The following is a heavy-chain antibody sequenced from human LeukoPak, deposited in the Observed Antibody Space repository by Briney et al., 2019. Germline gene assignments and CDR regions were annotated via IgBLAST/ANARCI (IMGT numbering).Heavy chain of an antibody. Sequence: GGSLRLSCAASGFTVSSNYMSWVRQAPGKGLEWVSAISGSGGSTYYADSVKGRFTISRDNSKNTLYLQMNSLRAEDTAVYYCANESPLYWYFDLWGRGTLVTVSS. CDR1: GFTVSSNY. V-gene: IGHV3-23*01. J-gene: IGHJ2*01. CDR2: ISGSGGST. CDR3: ANESPLYWYFDL.